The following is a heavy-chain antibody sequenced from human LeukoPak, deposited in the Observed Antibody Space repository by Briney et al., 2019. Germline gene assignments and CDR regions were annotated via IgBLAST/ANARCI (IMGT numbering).Heavy chain of an antibody. CDR3: AGGTMVRGVIIDAFDI. CDR2: IHYSGST. D-gene: IGHD3-10*01. V-gene: IGHV4-59*12. J-gene: IGHJ3*02. Sequence: SETLSLTCTVSGGSISSYYWSWIRQPPGKGLEWIGYIHYSGSTNYNPSLKSRVTISVDTSKNQFSLKLSSVTAADTAVYYCAGGTMVRGVIIDAFDIWGQGTMVTVSS. CDR1: GGSISSYY.